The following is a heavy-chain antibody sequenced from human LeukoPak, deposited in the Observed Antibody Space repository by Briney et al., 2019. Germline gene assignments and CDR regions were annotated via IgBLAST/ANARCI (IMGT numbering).Heavy chain of an antibody. CDR1: GFTFSSYG. V-gene: IGHV3-30*02. Sequence: GGSLRLSCAASGFTFSSYGMHWVRQAPGKGLEWVAFIRYDGSNKYYADSVKGRFTISRDNSKNTLYLQMNSLRAEDTAVYYCAKALPAGYDSSGYYVPRPGRHDAFDIWGQGTMVTVSS. J-gene: IGHJ3*02. CDR3: AKALPAGYDSSGYYVPRPGRHDAFDI. D-gene: IGHD3-22*01. CDR2: IRYDGSNK.